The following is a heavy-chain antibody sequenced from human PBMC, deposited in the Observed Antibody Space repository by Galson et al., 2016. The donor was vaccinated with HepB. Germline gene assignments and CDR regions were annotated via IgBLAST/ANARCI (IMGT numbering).Heavy chain of an antibody. CDR1: GFTFSSYW. J-gene: IGHJ6*02. CDR2: ISGDGSSI. V-gene: IGHV3-74*01. CDR3: ARGGGGGVKYGTDV. Sequence: SLRLSCAASGFTFSSYWMHWVRQVPGKGLVWVSRISGDGSSISYADSVRGRFTISRDNAKNTLYLQMNSLRVDDTAVYYCARGGGGGVKYGTDVWGQGTTVTVSS. D-gene: IGHD1-26*01.